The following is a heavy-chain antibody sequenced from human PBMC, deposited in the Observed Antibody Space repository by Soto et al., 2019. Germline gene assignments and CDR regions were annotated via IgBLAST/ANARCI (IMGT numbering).Heavy chain of an antibody. CDR2: IYYSGNT. CDR1: GASISTSSYF. CDR3: ARERKNSSGWYSFDY. J-gene: IGHJ4*02. Sequence: SDTLSLTCTVSGASISTSSYFWGWIRQPPGKGLEWIGNIYYSGNTYYNPSLKSRVTISVDTSKNQFSLKLSSVTAADTAVYYCARERKNSSGWYSFDYSGQGTAVTVSS. V-gene: IGHV4-39*02. D-gene: IGHD6-19*01.